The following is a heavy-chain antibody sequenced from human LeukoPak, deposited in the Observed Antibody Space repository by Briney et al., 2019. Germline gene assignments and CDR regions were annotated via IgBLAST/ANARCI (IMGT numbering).Heavy chain of an antibody. J-gene: IGHJ4*02. CDR1: LVSISGGIYY. Sequence: SETLSLTCTLSLVSISGGIYYTSGSCHRPEKGVEKGGYIYYSGSTYYNPSLKSRVTISIDTSKNQFSLKLSSVTAADTAVYYCARAGVYSGSYFDYWGQGTLVTVSS. D-gene: IGHD1-26*01. CDR2: IYYSGST. V-gene: IGHV4-31*03. CDR3: ARAGVYSGSYFDY.